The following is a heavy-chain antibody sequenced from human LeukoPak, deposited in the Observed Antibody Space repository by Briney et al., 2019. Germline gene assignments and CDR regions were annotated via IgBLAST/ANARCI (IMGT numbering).Heavy chain of an antibody. CDR3: GREASFYYDSSDYSEDFHY. CDR2: INTNTGNP. J-gene: IGHJ4*02. D-gene: IGHD3-22*01. V-gene: IGHV7-4-1*02. CDR1: GYTFTSYA. Sequence: ASVTVSCKASGYTFTSYAMNWVRQAPGQGLEWMGWINTNTGNPTYAQGFTGRFVFSLDTSVSTAYLQISSLKAEDTAVYYCGREASFYYDSSDYSEDFHYWGQGTLVTVSS.